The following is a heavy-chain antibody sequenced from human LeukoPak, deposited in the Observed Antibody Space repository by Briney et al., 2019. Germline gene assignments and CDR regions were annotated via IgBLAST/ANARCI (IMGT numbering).Heavy chain of an antibody. CDR3: ARSPLPDYYGSGSSFDY. CDR1: GYTFTSYA. J-gene: IGHJ4*02. D-gene: IGHD3-10*01. CDR2: INAGDGNT. V-gene: IGHV1-3*01. Sequence: GASVKVSCKASGYTFTSYAMHWVRQAPGQRLEWMGWINAGDGNTKYSQKFQGRVTITRDTSASTAYMELRSLRSEDTAVYYCARSPLPDYYGSGSSFDYWGQGTLVTVSS.